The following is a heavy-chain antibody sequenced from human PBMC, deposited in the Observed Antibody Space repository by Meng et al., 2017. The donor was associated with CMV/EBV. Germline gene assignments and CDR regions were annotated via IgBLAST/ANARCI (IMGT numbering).Heavy chain of an antibody. V-gene: IGHV3-23*01. CDR2: ISGSGGST. CDR1: GFTFSSCA. Sequence: GESLKISCAASGFTFSSCAMSWVRQAPGKGLEWVSAISGSGGSTYDADSVKGRFTISRDNSKNTLYLQMNSLRAEDTAVYYCAKDSQTGTAGYWGQRTRVTVSS. CDR3: AKDSQTGTAGY. J-gene: IGHJ4*02. D-gene: IGHD1-7*01.